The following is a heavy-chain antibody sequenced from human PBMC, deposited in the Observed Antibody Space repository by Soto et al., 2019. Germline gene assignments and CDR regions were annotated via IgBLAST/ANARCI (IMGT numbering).Heavy chain of an antibody. CDR2: ISGSGGST. CDR3: AKGLCSGGSCYYFDY. J-gene: IGHJ4*02. CDR1: GFTFSSYA. V-gene: IGHV3-23*01. Sequence: GGSLRLSCAASGFTFSSYAMSWVRQAPGKGLEWVSAISGSGGSTYYADSVKGRFTISRDNSKNTLYLQMNSLRAEDTAVYYCAKGLCSGGSCYYFDYWGQGTLVTVSS. D-gene: IGHD2-15*01.